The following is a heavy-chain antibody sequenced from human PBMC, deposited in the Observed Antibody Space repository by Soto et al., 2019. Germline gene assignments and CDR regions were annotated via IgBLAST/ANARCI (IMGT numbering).Heavy chain of an antibody. J-gene: IGHJ6*02. V-gene: IGHV5-10-1*01. CDR3: ARHVIAAAGTIPKYDYYGMDV. D-gene: IGHD6-13*01. CDR2: IDPSDSYT. CDR1: GYSFTSYW. Sequence: KISSKGSGYSFTSYWISWVRQMPGKGLEWMGRIDPSDSYTNYSPSFQGHVTISADKSISTAYLQWSSLKASDTAMYYCARHVIAAAGTIPKYDYYGMDVWGQGTTVNVSS.